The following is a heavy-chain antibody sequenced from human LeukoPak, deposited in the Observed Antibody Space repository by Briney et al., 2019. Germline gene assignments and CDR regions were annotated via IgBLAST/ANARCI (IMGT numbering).Heavy chain of an antibody. Sequence: PGGSLRLSCVASRFTFNTYAVNWVRQAPGKGLEWVSAISSNGDITYYADSVRGRFTISRDNSKNTVFLQMNSLRADDTAVYYCARLDYSNYYYYYYGMDVWGQGTTVTVSS. CDR2: ISSNGDIT. V-gene: IGHV3-23*01. J-gene: IGHJ6*02. CDR3: ARLDYSNYYYYYYGMDV. CDR1: RFTFNTYA. D-gene: IGHD4-4*01.